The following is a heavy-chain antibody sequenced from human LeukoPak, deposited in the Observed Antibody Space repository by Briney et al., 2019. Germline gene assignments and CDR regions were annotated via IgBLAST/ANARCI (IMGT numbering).Heavy chain of an antibody. CDR1: GYTFTSYY. CDR2: INPSGGST. V-gene: IGHV1-46*01. CDR3: ARDWFSDSSGYYPSPGFDY. Sequence: ASVKVSCKASGYTFTSYYMHRVRQAPGQGLEWMGIINPSGGSTSYAQKFQGRVTMTRDTSTSTVYMELSSLRSEDTAVYYCARDWFSDSSGYYPSPGFDYWGQGTLVTVSS. D-gene: IGHD3-22*01. J-gene: IGHJ4*02.